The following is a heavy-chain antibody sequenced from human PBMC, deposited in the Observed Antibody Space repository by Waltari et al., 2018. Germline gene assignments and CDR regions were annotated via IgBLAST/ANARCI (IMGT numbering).Heavy chain of an antibody. CDR3: ATLVATGFDY. D-gene: IGHD5-12*01. V-gene: IGHV1-46*01. Sequence: QVQLVQSGAEVKKPGASVKVSCKASGYSFPSYYMHWVRQAPGQGLEWMGKINPISGSTSYAQKFQGRVTMTRDTSTTTLYMELSSLRSEDTAVYYCATLVATGFDYWGQGTLVTVSS. CDR2: INPISGST. CDR1: GYSFPSYY. J-gene: IGHJ4*02.